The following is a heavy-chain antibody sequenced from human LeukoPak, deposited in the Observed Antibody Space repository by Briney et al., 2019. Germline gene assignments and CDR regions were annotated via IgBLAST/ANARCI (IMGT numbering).Heavy chain of an antibody. CDR3: ARDSDWGRARFDY. J-gene: IGHJ4*02. CDR1: GFTFSSYW. V-gene: IGHV3-7*01. CDR2: IKQDGSEK. D-gene: IGHD7-27*01. Sequence: GGSLRLSCAASGFTFSSYWMSWVRQAPGKGLEWVANIKQDGSEKYYVDSVKGRFTISRDNAKNSLYLQMNSLRAEDTAVYYCARDSDWGRARFDYWGQGTLVTVSS.